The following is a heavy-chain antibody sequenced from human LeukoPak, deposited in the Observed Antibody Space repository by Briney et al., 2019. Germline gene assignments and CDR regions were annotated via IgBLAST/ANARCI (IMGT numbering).Heavy chain of an antibody. CDR3: ARLPVSSGYYYVDY. D-gene: IGHD3-22*01. CDR1: GSSFTSYW. Sequence: GESLQISCKGSGSSFTSYWIGWVRPMPGKGVEWIGIIYPGDSDSRYSPSFQGQVTISADKSISTAYLQWSSLKASDTAMYYCARLPVSSGYYYVDYWGQGTLVTVSS. CDR2: IYPGDSDS. V-gene: IGHV5-51*01. J-gene: IGHJ4*02.